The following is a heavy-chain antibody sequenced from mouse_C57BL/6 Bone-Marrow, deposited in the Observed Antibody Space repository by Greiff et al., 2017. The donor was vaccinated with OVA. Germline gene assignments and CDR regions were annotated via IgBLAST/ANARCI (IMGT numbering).Heavy chain of an antibody. V-gene: IGHV1-39*01. Sequence: VQLQQSGPELVKPGASVKISCKASGYSFTDYNMNWVKQSNGKSLEWIGVINPNYGTTSYNQKFKGKATLTVDQASSTAYMQLNSLASEDSAVYYCAFYYGSSYRYFDVWGTGTTVTVSS. CDR1: GYSFTDYN. D-gene: IGHD1-1*01. J-gene: IGHJ1*03. CDR2: INPNYGTT. CDR3: AFYYGSSYRYFDV.